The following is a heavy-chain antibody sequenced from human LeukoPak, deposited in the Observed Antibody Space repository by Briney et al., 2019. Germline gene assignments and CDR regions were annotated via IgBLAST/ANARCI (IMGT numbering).Heavy chain of an antibody. Sequence: GASVKVSCKASGYTFTSYAMHWVRQAPGQRLEWMGWISAYNGNTNYAQKLQGRVTMTTDTSTSTAYMELRSLRSDDTAVYYCARGRLVVPAAPLDYWGQGTLVTVSS. CDR2: ISAYNGNT. V-gene: IGHV1-18*01. J-gene: IGHJ4*02. CDR3: ARGRLVVPAAPLDY. D-gene: IGHD2-2*01. CDR1: GYTFTSYA.